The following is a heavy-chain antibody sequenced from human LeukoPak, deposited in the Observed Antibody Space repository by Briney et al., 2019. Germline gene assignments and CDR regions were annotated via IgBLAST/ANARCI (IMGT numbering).Heavy chain of an antibody. CDR1: GGSISSYY. D-gene: IGHD2-2*01. Sequence: SETLSLTCTVSGGSISSYYWSWIRQPPGKGLEWIGYIYYSGSTNYNPSLKSRVTISVDTSKNQFSPKLSSVTAADTAVYYCARVELGYCSSTSCPGGDWFDPWGQGTLVTVSS. V-gene: IGHV4-59*01. J-gene: IGHJ5*02. CDR3: ARVELGYCSSTSCPGGDWFDP. CDR2: IYYSGST.